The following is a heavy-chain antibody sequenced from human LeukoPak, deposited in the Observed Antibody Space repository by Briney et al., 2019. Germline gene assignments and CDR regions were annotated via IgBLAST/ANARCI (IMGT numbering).Heavy chain of an antibody. J-gene: IGHJ3*02. CDR1: GGSIKSYY. D-gene: IGHD3-22*01. CDR2: IYTSGST. Sequence: PSETLSLTCTVSGGSIKSYYWSWIRQPAGKGLEWIGRIYTSGSTNYNPSLKSRVTMSVDTSKNQFSLQLSSVIPEDTAVYYCARAPWSRSGYITFDIWGQGTMVTVSS. CDR3: ARAPWSRSGYITFDI. V-gene: IGHV4-4*07.